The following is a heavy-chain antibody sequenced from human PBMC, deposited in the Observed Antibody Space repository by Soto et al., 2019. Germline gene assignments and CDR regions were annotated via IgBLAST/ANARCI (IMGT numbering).Heavy chain of an antibody. CDR3: ARRGVGVTKGFDY. CDR2: THYSGSA. V-gene: IGHV4-39*01. CDR1: GGSIISTSYH. D-gene: IGHD1-26*01. J-gene: IGHJ4*02. Sequence: PSETLSLTCSVSGGSIISTSYHWAWIRQAPGKGLEWIGNTHYSGSAYYNPSLKRRVTLSVDTSKHQFSLNLNSVTAADTAVYFCARRGVGVTKGFDYWGQGTLVTVSS.